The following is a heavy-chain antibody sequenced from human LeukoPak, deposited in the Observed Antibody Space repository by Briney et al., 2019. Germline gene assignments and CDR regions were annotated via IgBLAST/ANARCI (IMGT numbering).Heavy chain of an antibody. Sequence: SETLSLTCAVYGGSFSGYYWSWIRQPPGKGLEWIGEINHSGSTNYNPSLKSRVTISVDTSKNQFSLKLSSVTAADTAVYYCARGRVDTAMVTFDYWGQGTLVTVSS. CDR2: INHSGST. V-gene: IGHV4-34*01. D-gene: IGHD5-18*01. CDR3: ARGRVDTAMVTFDY. CDR1: GGSFSGYY. J-gene: IGHJ4*02.